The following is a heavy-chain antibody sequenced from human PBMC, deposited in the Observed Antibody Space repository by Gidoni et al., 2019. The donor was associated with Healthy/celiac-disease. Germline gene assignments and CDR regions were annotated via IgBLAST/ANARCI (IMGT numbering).Heavy chain of an antibody. CDR2: ISSSSSYI. D-gene: IGHD3-9*01. Sequence: EVQRVESGGGLVKPGGSLSLSCAASGFTFSSYSMNWVRQAPGKGLEWVSSISSSSSYIYYADSVKGRFTISRDNAKNSLYLQMNSLRAEDTAVYYCAREDDDTLDVWGKGTTVTVSS. CDR3: AREDDDTLDV. V-gene: IGHV3-21*01. J-gene: IGHJ6*04. CDR1: GFTFSSYS.